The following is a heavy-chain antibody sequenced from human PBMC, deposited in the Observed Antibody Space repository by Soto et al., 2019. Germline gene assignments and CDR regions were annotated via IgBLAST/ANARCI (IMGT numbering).Heavy chain of an antibody. J-gene: IGHJ6*02. CDR1: GDSVSSNSAA. D-gene: IGHD5-12*01. Sequence: SQALSLTCAISGDSVSSNSAAWIWIRQSPSRGLEWLGRTYYRSKWYNDYAVSVKSRITINPDTSKNQFSLQLNSVTPEDTAVYYCARVRIGYSGYDSKNYYYGMDVWGQGTTVTVSS. CDR2: TYYRSKWYN. CDR3: ARVRIGYSGYDSKNYYYGMDV. V-gene: IGHV6-1*01.